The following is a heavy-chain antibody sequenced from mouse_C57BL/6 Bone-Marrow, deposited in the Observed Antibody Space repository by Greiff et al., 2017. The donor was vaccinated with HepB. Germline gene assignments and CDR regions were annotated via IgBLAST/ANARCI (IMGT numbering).Heavy chain of an antibody. Sequence: DVMLVESGGDLVKPGGSLKLSCAASGFTFSSYGMSWVRQTPDKRLEWVATISSGGSYTYYPDSVKGRFTISRDNAKNTLYLQMSSLKSEDTAMYYGARRYGSSYGDYWGQGTTLTVSS. CDR2: ISSGGSYT. D-gene: IGHD1-1*01. CDR3: ARRYGSSYGDY. J-gene: IGHJ2*01. V-gene: IGHV5-6*02. CDR1: GFTFSSYG.